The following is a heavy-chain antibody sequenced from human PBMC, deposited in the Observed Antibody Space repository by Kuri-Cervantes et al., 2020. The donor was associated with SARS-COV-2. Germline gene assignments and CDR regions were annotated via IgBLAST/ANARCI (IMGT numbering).Heavy chain of an antibody. J-gene: IGHJ5*02. CDR3: ATATAMVTVGWFDP. CDR1: GGTFSSYA. V-gene: IGHV1-24*01. Sequence: ASVKVSCKASGGTFSSYAISWVRQAPGQGLEWMGGFDPEDGETIYAQKFQGRVTMTEDTSTDTAYMELSSLRSEDTAVYYCATATAMVTVGWFDPWGQGTLVTVSS. CDR2: FDPEDGET. D-gene: IGHD5-18*01.